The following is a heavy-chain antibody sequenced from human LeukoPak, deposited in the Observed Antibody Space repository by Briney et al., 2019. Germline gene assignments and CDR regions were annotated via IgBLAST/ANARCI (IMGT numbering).Heavy chain of an antibody. CDR3: ARGGTMVRGVKGYYYGMDV. CDR1: GYTFTGYY. V-gene: IGHV1-2*02. J-gene: IGHJ6*04. D-gene: IGHD3-10*01. Sequence: GASVKVSCKASGYTFTGYYMHWVRQAPGQGLEWMGWINPNSGGTNYAQKFQGRVTMTRDTSISTAYMELSRLRSDDTAVYYCARGGTMVRGVKGYYYGMDVWGNGTTVTVSS. CDR2: INPNSGGT.